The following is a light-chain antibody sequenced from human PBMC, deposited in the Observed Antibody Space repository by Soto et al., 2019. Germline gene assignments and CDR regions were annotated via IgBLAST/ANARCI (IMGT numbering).Light chain of an antibody. Sequence: QSALTQPPSASGSPGQSVTISCTGTSSDVGGYNYVSWYQQHPGKATKLMIYEVSKRPSGVPDRFSGSKSGNTASLTVSGLQAEDEADYYCSSYAGSNNFEVVFGGGTKVTVL. CDR3: SSYAGSNNFEVV. J-gene: IGLJ2*01. CDR2: EVS. CDR1: SSDVGGYNY. V-gene: IGLV2-8*01.